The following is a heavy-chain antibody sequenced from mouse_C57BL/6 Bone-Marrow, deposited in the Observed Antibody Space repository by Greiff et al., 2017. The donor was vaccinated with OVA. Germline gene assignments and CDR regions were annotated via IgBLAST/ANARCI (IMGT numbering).Heavy chain of an antibody. CDR3: AQGYDYGDY. J-gene: IGHJ2*01. CDR2: IYPRSVDT. V-gene: IGHV1-81*01. CDR1: GYTFTRYG. D-gene: IGHD2-4*01. Sequence: VKLQQSGAVLARPGASVKLSCTASGYTFTRYGVSWVKQRTGQGLEWIGEIYPRSVDTYYKEKIKGKATLTADTSSSTAYMELRSLTSEDSGVYFCAQGYDYGDYWGQGTTLTVSS.